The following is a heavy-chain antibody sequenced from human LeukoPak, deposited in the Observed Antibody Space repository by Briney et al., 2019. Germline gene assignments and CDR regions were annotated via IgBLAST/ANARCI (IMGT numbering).Heavy chain of an antibody. J-gene: IGHJ4*02. V-gene: IGHV3-23*01. D-gene: IGHD3-16*02. CDR1: GFTFSSYA. CDR2: ISGSGGST. CDR3: AKDQGSGDYVRGSYRYSLGSDY. Sequence: GGSPRLSCAASGFTFSSYAMSWVRQAPGKGLEWVSAISGSGGSTYYADSVKGRFTISRDNSKNTLYLQMNSLRAEDTAVYYCAKDQGSGDYVRGSYRYSLGSDYWGQGTLVTVSS.